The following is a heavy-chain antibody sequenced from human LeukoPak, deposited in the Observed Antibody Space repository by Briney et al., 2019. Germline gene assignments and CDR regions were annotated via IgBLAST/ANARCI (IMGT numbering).Heavy chain of an antibody. CDR2: ISWNSGSI. Sequence: GGSLRLSCAASGFTFDDYAMHWVRQALGKGLEWVSGISWNSGSIGYADSVKGRFTISRDNAKNSLYLQMNSLRAEDTALYYCAKQIPGYCSSTSCSPGPFDYWGQGTLVTVSS. CDR1: GFTFDDYA. D-gene: IGHD2-2*01. CDR3: AKQIPGYCSSTSCSPGPFDY. V-gene: IGHV3-9*01. J-gene: IGHJ4*02.